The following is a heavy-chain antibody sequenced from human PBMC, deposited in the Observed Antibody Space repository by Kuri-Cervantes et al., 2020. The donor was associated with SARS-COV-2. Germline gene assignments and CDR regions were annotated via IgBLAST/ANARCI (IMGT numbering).Heavy chain of an antibody. D-gene: IGHD3-16*01. V-gene: IGHV3-13*01. J-gene: IGHJ6*02. CDR3: ARDLGGPRFGGMDV. CDR2: IGTAGDT. CDR1: GFTFSSYD. Sequence: GGSLRLSCAASGFTFSSYDMHWDRQATGKGLEWVSAIGTAGDTYYPGSVKGRFTISRENAKNSLYLQMNSLRAGDMAVYYCARDLGGPRFGGMDVWGQGTTVTVSS.